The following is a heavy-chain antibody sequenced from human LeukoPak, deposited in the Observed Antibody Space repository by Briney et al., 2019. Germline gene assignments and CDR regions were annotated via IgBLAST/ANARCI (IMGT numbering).Heavy chain of an antibody. Sequence: GTSVKVSCKASGFTFTSAAMQWVRQARGQRLEWIGWIVVGSGNTNYAQKFQERVTITRDMSTSTTYMELSSLRSEDTAVYYCARVPSSGSRYGPRFDYWGQGTLVTVSS. V-gene: IGHV1-58*02. CDR1: GFTFTSAA. J-gene: IGHJ4*02. CDR2: IVVGSGNT. D-gene: IGHD5-18*01. CDR3: ARVPSSGSRYGPRFDY.